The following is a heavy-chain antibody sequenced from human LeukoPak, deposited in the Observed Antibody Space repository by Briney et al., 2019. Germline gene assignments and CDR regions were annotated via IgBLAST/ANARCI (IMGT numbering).Heavy chain of an antibody. Sequence: GASVTVSCKASVYTFTIYGISWVRQAPGQGLEWMGWISAYNGNTNYAQKLQGRVTMTTDTSTSTAYMELRSLRSDDTAVYYCARDSSGYIHKVDYWGQGTLVTVSS. V-gene: IGHV1-18*01. CDR3: ARDSSGYIHKVDY. D-gene: IGHD3-22*01. CDR2: ISAYNGNT. J-gene: IGHJ4*02. CDR1: VYTFTIYG.